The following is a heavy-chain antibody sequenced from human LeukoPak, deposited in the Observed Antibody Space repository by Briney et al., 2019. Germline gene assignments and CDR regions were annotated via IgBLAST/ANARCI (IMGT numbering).Heavy chain of an antibody. D-gene: IGHD2-2*02. CDR1: GFTFDDYG. J-gene: IGHJ4*02. CDR2: INWNGGST. Sequence: RPGGSLRLSCAASGFTFDDYGMRWVRQAPGKGQEWVSGINWNGGSTGYADSVKGRFTISRDNAKNSLYLQMNSLRAEDTALYYCARQRVPAAIRRPYYFDYWGQGTLVTVSS. V-gene: IGHV3-20*04. CDR3: ARQRVPAAIRRPYYFDY.